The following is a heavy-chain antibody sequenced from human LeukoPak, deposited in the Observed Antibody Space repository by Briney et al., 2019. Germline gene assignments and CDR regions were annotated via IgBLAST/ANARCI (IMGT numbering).Heavy chain of an antibody. Sequence: PSQTLSLTCTVSGGSISSGGYYWSWIRQHPGKGLEWIGYIYYSGSTYYNPSLKSRVTISVDTSKNQFSLKLSSVTAADTAVYYCARWGDRWLQDFDYWGQGTLVTVSS. J-gene: IGHJ4*02. CDR1: GGSISSGGYY. V-gene: IGHV4-31*03. CDR3: ARWGDRWLQDFDY. CDR2: IYYSGST. D-gene: IGHD5-24*01.